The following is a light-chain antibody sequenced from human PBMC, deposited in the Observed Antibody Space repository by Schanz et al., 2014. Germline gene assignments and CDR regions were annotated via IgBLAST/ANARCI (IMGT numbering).Light chain of an antibody. CDR2: GNS. J-gene: IGLJ3*02. CDR3: AAWDDSLNGWV. Sequence: QSVLTQPPSVSGAPGQRVTISCTGSSSNIGAGYDVHWYQQLPGTAPKLLIYGNSNRPSGVPDRFSGSKSGTSASLAISGLQSEDEADYYCAAWDDSLNGWVFGGGTQLTVL. V-gene: IGLV1-40*01. CDR1: SSNIGAGYD.